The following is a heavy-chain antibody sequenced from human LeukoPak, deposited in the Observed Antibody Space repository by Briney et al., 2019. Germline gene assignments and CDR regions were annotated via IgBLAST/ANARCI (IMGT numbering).Heavy chain of an antibody. CDR2: LYSGGST. V-gene: IGHV3-66*01. D-gene: IGHD1-26*01. J-gene: IGHJ4*02. CDR1: GFTVSGNY. CDR3: ARAEWDLIYGY. Sequence: PGGSLGLSCAVSGFTVSGNYMSWVRQAPGKGLEWVSVLYSGGSTYYADSVKGRFTISRDNAKNTLYLQMNSLRAEDTAVYYCARAEWDLIYGYWGQGTLVTVSS.